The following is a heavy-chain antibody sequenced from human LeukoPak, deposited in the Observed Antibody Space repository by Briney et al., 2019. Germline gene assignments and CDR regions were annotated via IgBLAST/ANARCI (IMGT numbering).Heavy chain of an antibody. CDR3: ARDGHYDILTGYFQD. V-gene: IGHV3-11*01. J-gene: IGHJ1*01. Sequence: GGSLRLSCAASGFTFSDYYMSWIRQAPGKGLEWVSYITSSSSTIYYADPVKGRFTISRDNAKNSPYLQMNSLRAEDTAVYYCARDGHYDILTGYFQDWGQGTLVTVSS. CDR2: ITSSSSTI. D-gene: IGHD3-9*01. CDR1: GFTFSDYY.